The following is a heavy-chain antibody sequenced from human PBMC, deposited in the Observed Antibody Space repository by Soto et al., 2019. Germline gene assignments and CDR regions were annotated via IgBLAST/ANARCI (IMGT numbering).Heavy chain of an antibody. Sequence: GGSLRLSCVVSGLSLNNYAIAWVRHAPGKGLEFVSTIDVLDGAWYSDSVRGRLAISRDVSRNTVYLQMSSLRVEDTAIYFCSDWRAGGPVNLDHWGPGTRVAVSS. CDR1: GLSLNNYA. CDR3: SDWRAGGPVNLDH. V-gene: IGHV3-23*01. J-gene: IGHJ4*02. CDR2: IDVLDGA. D-gene: IGHD2-15*01.